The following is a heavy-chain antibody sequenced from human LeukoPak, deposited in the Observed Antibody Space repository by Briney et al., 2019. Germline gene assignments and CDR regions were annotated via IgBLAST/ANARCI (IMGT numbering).Heavy chain of an antibody. V-gene: IGHV3-30*03. CDR3: ARVVITFGGVIDHFDY. J-gene: IGHJ4*02. Sequence: GRSLRLSCAASGFTFSSYGMHWVRQAPGKGLEWVAVISYDGSNKYYADSVKGRFTISRDNSKNTLYLQMNSLRAEDTAVHYCARVVITFGGVIDHFDYWGQGTLVTVSS. D-gene: IGHD3-16*02. CDR1: GFTFSSYG. CDR2: ISYDGSNK.